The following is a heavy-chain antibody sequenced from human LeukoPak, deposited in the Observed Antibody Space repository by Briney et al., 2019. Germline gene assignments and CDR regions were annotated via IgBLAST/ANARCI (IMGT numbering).Heavy chain of an antibody. CDR2: IIPILGIA. CDR1: GGTFSSYT. CDR3: ARGQGDGYGYMDV. V-gene: IGHV1-69*02. D-gene: IGHD5-24*01. J-gene: IGHJ6*03. Sequence: SVKVSCKASGGTFSSYTISWVRQAPGQGLEWMGRIIPILGIANYAQKFQGRVTITADKSTSTAYMELSSLRSEDTAVYYCARGQGDGYGYMDVWGKGTTVTVSS.